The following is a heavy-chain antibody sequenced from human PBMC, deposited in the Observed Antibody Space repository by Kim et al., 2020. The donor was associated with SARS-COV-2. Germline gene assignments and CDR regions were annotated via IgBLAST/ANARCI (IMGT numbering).Heavy chain of an antibody. CDR2: LWYGGSNK. J-gene: IGHJ4*02. CDR3: AKGIAKSSSVNFDY. Sequence: GGSLRLSCATSGFTFSTYAIHWVRQAPGKGLEWLAVLWYGGSNKYYADSVKGRFIISRGDSKNTLFLQMNNLTAEDTGVYYCAKGIAKSSSVNFDYWGQG. CDR1: GFTFSTYA. V-gene: IGHV3-33*06. D-gene: IGHD2-2*01.